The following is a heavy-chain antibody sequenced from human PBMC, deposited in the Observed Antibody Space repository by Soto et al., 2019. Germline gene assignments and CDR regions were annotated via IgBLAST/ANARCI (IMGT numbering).Heavy chain of an antibody. V-gene: IGHV1-18*01. Sequence: QVQLVQSGAEVKKPGASVKVSCKASGYTFTSYGISWVRQAPGQGLEWMGWISAYKGNTKNAQKPQGRVTMTTDTATSTAYMEQRRLRSDATAVYYWARDSPPVDYWGQGTLVTVSS. J-gene: IGHJ4*02. CDR3: ARDSPPVDY. CDR1: GYTFTSYG. CDR2: ISAYKGNT.